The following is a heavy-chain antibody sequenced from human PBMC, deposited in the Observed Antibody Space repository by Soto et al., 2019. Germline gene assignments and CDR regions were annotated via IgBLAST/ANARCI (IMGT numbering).Heavy chain of an antibody. J-gene: IGHJ4*02. V-gene: IGHV3-30-3*01. CDR2: ISYDGSNK. Sequence: QVQLVESGGGVVQHGRSLRLSCAASGFTFSSYAMHWVRQAPGKGLEWVAVISYDGSNKYYADSVKGRFTISRDNSKNTLYLQMNSLRAEDTAVYYCARDQDSGYDYPILDYWGQGTLVTVSS. D-gene: IGHD5-12*01. CDR1: GFTFSSYA. CDR3: ARDQDSGYDYPILDY.